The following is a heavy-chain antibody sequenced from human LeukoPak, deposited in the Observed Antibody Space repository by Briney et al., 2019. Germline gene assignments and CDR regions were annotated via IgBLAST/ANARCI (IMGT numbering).Heavy chain of an antibody. V-gene: IGHV6-1*01. Sequence: SQTLSLTCAISGDSVSSNSAAWNWIRQSPSGGLEWLGRTYYRSKWYNDYAVSVKSRITINPDTSKSQFSLQLNSVTPEDTAVYYCAREERHSGYEPFDYWGQGTLVTVSS. J-gene: IGHJ4*02. CDR1: GDSVSSNSAA. CDR2: TYYRSKWYN. D-gene: IGHD5-12*01. CDR3: AREERHSGYEPFDY.